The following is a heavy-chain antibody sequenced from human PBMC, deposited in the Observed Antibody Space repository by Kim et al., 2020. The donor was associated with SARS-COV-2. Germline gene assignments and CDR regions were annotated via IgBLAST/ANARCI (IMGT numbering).Heavy chain of an antibody. V-gene: IGHV4-59*13. Sequence: SETLSLTCTVSGGSISSYYWSWIRQPPGKGLEWIGYIYYSGSTNYNPSLKSRVTISVDTSKNQFSLKLSPVTAADTAVYYCARDERDSSGWANWFDPWGQGTLVTVSS. J-gene: IGHJ5*02. CDR1: GGSISSYY. CDR3: ARDERDSSGWANWFDP. CDR2: IYYSGST. D-gene: IGHD6-19*01.